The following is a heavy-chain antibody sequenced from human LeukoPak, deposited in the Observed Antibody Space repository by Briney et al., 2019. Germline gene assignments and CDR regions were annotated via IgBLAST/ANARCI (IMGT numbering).Heavy chain of an antibody. J-gene: IGHJ4*02. CDR2: IKPDSGFT. V-gene: IGHV1-2*02. CDR1: GYKFTHDY. CDR3: APTAEAYTSWWKV. Sequence: ASVKASCKASGYKFTHDYMHWVRQAPGQGLEFMGWIKPDSGFTNYAQKFKGRVTMTRDTSISTAYLEVRSLTSDDTAVYYCAPTAEAYTSWWKVWGQGTLVTVSS. D-gene: IGHD3-16*01.